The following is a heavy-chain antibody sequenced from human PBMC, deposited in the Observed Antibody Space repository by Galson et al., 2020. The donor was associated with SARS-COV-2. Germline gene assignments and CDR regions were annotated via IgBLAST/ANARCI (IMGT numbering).Heavy chain of an antibody. CDR1: GFTFSSSG. CDR2: ISYDGSNE. D-gene: IGHD1-26*01. CDR3: AKDLESWELRYYYGMDV. J-gene: IGHJ6*02. Sequence: GGSLRLSCAASGFTFSSSGMHWVRQAPAKGLEWVAVISYDGSNEFYADSVKGRFNISRDNSKNTVFLQLNNRRVEDTAVYYCAKDLESWELRYYYGMDVWGQGTTVTVSS. V-gene: IGHV3-30*18.